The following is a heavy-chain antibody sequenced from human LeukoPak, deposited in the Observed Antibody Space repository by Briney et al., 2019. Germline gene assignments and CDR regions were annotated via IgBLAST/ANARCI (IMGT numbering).Heavy chain of an antibody. CDR1: GGSFSGYY. J-gene: IGHJ4*02. CDR2: IYTSGST. D-gene: IGHD3-10*01. CDR3: ARGEAYYYGSGSYYIGGRDFDY. Sequence: PSETLSLTCAVYGGSFSGYYWSWIRQPAGKGLEWIGRIYTSGSTNYNPSLKSRVTISVDTPKNQFSLKLSSVTAADTAVYYCARGEAYYYGSGSYYIGGRDFDYWGQGTLVTVSS. V-gene: IGHV4-59*10.